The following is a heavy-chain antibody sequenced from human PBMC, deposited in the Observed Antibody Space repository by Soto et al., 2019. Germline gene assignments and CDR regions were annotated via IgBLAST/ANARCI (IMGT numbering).Heavy chain of an antibody. CDR3: ARSSGYYYGYFDY. CDR1: GRSISSYY. Sequence: TLSLTCTVSGRSISSYYCSWIRQPPGKGLEWIGYIYYSGSTNYNPSLKSRVTISVDTSKNQFSLKLSSVTAADTAVYYCARSSGYYYGYFDYWGQGTLVTVSS. V-gene: IGHV4-59*01. D-gene: IGHD3-22*01. J-gene: IGHJ4*02. CDR2: IYYSGST.